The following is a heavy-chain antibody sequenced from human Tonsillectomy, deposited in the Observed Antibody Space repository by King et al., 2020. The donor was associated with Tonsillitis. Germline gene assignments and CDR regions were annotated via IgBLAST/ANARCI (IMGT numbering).Heavy chain of an antibody. V-gene: IGHV4-59*01. Sequence: QLQESGPGLVKPSETLSLTCTVSGGSISSFYWSWIRQPPGKGLEWIGYISYSGSTNYNPSLKSRVTMSLDTSKGQFSLKLSSVTAADTAVYYCAREKYYFDTSGHPRFACDIWGQGTMVTVSS. CDR3: AREKYYFDTSGHPRFACDI. J-gene: IGHJ3*02. CDR1: GGSISSFY. D-gene: IGHD3-22*01. CDR2: ISYSGST.